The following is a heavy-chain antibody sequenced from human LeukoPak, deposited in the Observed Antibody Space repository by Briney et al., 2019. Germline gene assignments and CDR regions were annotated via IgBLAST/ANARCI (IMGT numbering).Heavy chain of an antibody. D-gene: IGHD3-10*01. J-gene: IGHJ6*04. V-gene: IGHV3-7*03. CDR2: IKQDGSEK. Sequence: PGGSLRLSCAASGSTFSSYWMSWVRQAPGKGLGWVANIKQDGSEKYYVDSVKGRFTISRDNAKNSLYLQMNSLRAEDTAVYYCARYPGGYYYGMDVWGKGTTVTVSS. CDR1: GSTFSSYW. CDR3: ARYPGGYYYGMDV.